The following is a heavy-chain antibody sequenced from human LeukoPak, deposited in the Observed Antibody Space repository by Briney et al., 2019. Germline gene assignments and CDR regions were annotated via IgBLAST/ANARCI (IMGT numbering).Heavy chain of an antibody. CDR3: ARVSSGWQNFDY. CDR2: ISYDGSNK. J-gene: IGHJ4*02. CDR1: GFTFSSYA. Sequence: GRSLRLSCAASGFTFSSYAMHWVRQAPGKRLEWVAVISYDGSNKNYADSVKGRFTISRDNSKNTLYLQMNSLRAEDTAVYYCARVSSGWQNFDYWGQGTLVTVSS. V-gene: IGHV3-30-3*01. D-gene: IGHD6-19*01.